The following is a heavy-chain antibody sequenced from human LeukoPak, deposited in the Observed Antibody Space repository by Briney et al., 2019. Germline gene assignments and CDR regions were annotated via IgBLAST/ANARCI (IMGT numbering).Heavy chain of an antibody. CDR3: ARVNGLELGDAFDI. D-gene: IGHD1-7*01. V-gene: IGHV3-30-3*01. Sequence: PGGSLRLSCVASGFTFNTYSMHWVRQAPGKGLEWVAVLSFDGDEKHYADSVKGRFTISRDNAKNSLYLQMNSLRAEDTAVYYCARVNGLELGDAFDIWGQGTMVTVSS. J-gene: IGHJ3*02. CDR2: LSFDGDEK. CDR1: GFTFNTYS.